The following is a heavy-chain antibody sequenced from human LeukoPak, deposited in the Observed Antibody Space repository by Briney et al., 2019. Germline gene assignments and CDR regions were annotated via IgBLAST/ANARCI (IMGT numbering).Heavy chain of an antibody. V-gene: IGHV4-34*01. CDR1: GGSFSGYY. J-gene: IGHJ4*02. D-gene: IGHD2-2*01. Sequence: PSETLSLTCAVYGGSFSGYYWSWIRQPPGKGLEWIGEINHSGSTNYNPSLKGRVTISVDTSKNQFSLKLSSVTAADTAVYYCARAGSSTSCSHFDYWGQGTLVTVSS. CDR3: ARAGSSTSCSHFDY. CDR2: INHSGST.